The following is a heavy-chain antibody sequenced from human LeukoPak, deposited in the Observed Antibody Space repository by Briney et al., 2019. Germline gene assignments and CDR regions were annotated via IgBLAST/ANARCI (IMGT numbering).Heavy chain of an antibody. V-gene: IGHV3-7*05. CDR3: AREAQQHYYFDY. Sequence: PGGSLRLSCAASGFTFSSYSMNLVRQAPGKGLEWVATIKQDGSEKYYVDSVKGRFTISRDNAKNSLYLQMNSLRAEDTAVYYCAREAQQHYYFDYWAREPWSPSPQ. D-gene: IGHD6-13*01. CDR1: GFTFSSYS. J-gene: IGHJ4*02. CDR2: IKQDGSEK.